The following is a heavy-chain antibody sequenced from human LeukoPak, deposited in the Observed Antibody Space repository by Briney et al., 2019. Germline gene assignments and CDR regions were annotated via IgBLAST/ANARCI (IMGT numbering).Heavy chain of an antibody. J-gene: IGHJ5*02. CDR1: GYTFTSYG. CDR3: ARVVPPVNYYDSSANWFDP. D-gene: IGHD3-22*01. Sequence: ASVKVSCKASGYTFTSYGISWVRQAPGQGLEWMGWISAYNGNTNYAQKLQGRVTMTTDTSTSTAYMELRSLRSDDTAVYYRARVVPPVNYYDSSANWFDPWGQGTLVTVSS. V-gene: IGHV1-18*01. CDR2: ISAYNGNT.